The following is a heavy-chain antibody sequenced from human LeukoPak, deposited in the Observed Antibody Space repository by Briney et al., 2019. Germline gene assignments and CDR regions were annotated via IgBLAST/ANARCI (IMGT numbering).Heavy chain of an antibody. Sequence: GRSLRLSCAASGFTFSSYGMHWVRQAPGKGLQWVAVVSYEGSTKYYADSVKGRFTISRDNSKNTLYLQMNSLRAEDTAVYYCARDLGYSYGFYFDYWGQGTLVTVSS. CDR2: VSYEGSTK. J-gene: IGHJ4*02. CDR1: GFTFSSYG. V-gene: IGHV3-30*03. CDR3: ARDLGYSYGFYFDY. D-gene: IGHD5-18*01.